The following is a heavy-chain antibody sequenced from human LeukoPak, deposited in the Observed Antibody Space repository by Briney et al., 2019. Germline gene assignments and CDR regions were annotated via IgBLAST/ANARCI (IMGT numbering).Heavy chain of an antibody. CDR3: ARRGDNWFDP. CDR2: IGAGGTFT. D-gene: IGHD3-10*01. Sequence: GGSLRLPCTASGFTFSSYAMNWVRQVPGKGLEWVSGIGAGGTFTYYADSVKGRFTISRDNSRNTLYLQMNSLRADDTAVYYCARRGDNWFDPWGQGTLVTVSP. V-gene: IGHV3-23*01. CDR1: GFTFSSYA. J-gene: IGHJ5*02.